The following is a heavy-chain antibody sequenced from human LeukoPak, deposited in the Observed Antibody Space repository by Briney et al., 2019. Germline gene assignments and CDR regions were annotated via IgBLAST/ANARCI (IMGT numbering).Heavy chain of an antibody. J-gene: IGHJ4*02. D-gene: IGHD6-6*01. CDR3: AADETEAARLMLRH. Sequence: ASVKVSCKASGFTFTSSAVQWVRQARGQRLEWIGWIVVGSGNTNYAQKFQERVTITRDMSTSTAYMELSSLRSEDTAVYYCAADETEAARLMLRHWGQGTLVTVSS. CDR1: GFTFTSSA. V-gene: IGHV1-58*01. CDR2: IVVGSGNT.